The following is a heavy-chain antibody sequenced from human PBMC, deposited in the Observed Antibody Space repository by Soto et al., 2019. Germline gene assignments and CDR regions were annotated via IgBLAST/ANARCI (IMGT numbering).Heavy chain of an antibody. CDR3: ARDRNVVVVAAMGSYMDV. CDR1: GFTFSSYG. V-gene: IGHV3-33*01. Sequence: GGSLRLSCAASGFTFSSYGMHWVRQAPGKGLEWVAVIWYDGSNKYYADSVKGRFTISRDNSKNTLYLQMNSLRAEDTAVDYCARDRNVVVVAAMGSYMDVWGKGTTVTVSS. J-gene: IGHJ6*03. D-gene: IGHD2-15*01. CDR2: IWYDGSNK.